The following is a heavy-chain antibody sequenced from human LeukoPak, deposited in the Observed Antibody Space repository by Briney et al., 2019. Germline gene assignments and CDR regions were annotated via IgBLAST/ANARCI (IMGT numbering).Heavy chain of an antibody. CDR1: GYTFTGQY. J-gene: IGHJ1*01. Sequence: GASVKVSCKTSGYTFTGQYLHWVRQAPGQGLEWMGWINPNSGGTKSAQKFQGRVIMTRDTSISTAYMEPRSLSSDDTAVYYCARGRQLHLGELFPFAEFFQPWGQGTLVTVFS. CDR2: INPNSGGT. V-gene: IGHV1-2*02. CDR3: ARGRQLHLGELFPFAEFFQP. D-gene: IGHD3-16*01.